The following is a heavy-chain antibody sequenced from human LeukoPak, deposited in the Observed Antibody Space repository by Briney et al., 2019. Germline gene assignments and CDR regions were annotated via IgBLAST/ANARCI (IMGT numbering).Heavy chain of an antibody. Sequence: SETLSLTCAVYGGSFSGYYWSWIRQPPGKGLEWIGEINHSGSTNYNPSLKSRVTISVDTSKNQFSLKLGSVTAADTAVYYCARGRRAYYYYYYYMDVWGKGTTVTISS. CDR2: INHSGST. V-gene: IGHV4-34*01. J-gene: IGHJ6*03. CDR3: ARGRRAYYYYYYYMDV. CDR1: GGSFSGYY.